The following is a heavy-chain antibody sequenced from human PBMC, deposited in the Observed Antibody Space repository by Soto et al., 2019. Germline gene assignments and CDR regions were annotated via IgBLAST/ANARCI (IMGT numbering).Heavy chain of an antibody. Sequence: PGGSLRLSCAASGFTFSSYAMSWVRQAPGKGLEWIPAISGSGGSTYYADSVKGRFTISRDNSKNTLYLQMNSLRAEDTAVYYCAKQVPPADYYDFGMYVWGQGTTVTVSS. CDR2: ISGSGGST. V-gene: IGHV3-23*01. J-gene: IGHJ6*02. CDR3: AKQVPPADYYDFGMYV. CDR1: GFTFSSYA. D-gene: IGHD3-22*01.